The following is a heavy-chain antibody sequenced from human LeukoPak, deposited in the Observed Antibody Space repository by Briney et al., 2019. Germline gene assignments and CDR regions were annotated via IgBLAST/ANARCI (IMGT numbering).Heavy chain of an antibody. CDR3: ARAAAGRLAWFDP. CDR2: IYHSGST. J-gene: IGHJ5*02. Sequence: SETLSLTCAVSGYSISSGYYRGWIRQPPGKGLEWIGSIYHSGSTYYNPSLKSRVTISVDTSKNQFSLKLSSVTAADTAVYYCARAAAGRLAWFDPWGQGTLVTVSS. CDR1: GYSISSGYY. D-gene: IGHD6-13*01. V-gene: IGHV4-38-2*01.